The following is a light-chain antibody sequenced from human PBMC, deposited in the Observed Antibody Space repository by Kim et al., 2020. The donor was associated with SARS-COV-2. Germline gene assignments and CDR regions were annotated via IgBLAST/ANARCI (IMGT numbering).Light chain of an antibody. CDR3: AIWYSNTVV. CDR1: SDINVTPYR. Sequence: QPVLTQPTSLSASPGASVSLTCTFRSDINVTPYRIYWYQQRPGSRPRYLLRSQSDSDSQLGSGVPSRFSGSKHASTNAGLLLISGLQSEDEADYYCAIWYSNTVVFGAGTQLTVL. CDR2: SQSDSDS. J-gene: IGLJ2*01. V-gene: IGLV5-39*01.